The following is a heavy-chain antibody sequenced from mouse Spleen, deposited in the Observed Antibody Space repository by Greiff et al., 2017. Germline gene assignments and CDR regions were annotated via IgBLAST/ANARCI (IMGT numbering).Heavy chain of an antibody. D-gene: IGHD1-1*01. CDR2: ISSGGGNT. V-gene: IGHV5-9*04. J-gene: IGHJ1*03. CDR3: ARHYYYGSSYWYFDV. CDR1: GFTFSSYA. Sequence: EVTLVESGGGLVKPGGSLKLSCAASGFTFSSYAMSWVRQTPEKRLEWIATISSGGGNTYYPDSVKGRVTISRDNAKNTLYLQMSRLKSEDTAMYYCARHYYYGSSYWYFDVGGTGTTVTVPS.